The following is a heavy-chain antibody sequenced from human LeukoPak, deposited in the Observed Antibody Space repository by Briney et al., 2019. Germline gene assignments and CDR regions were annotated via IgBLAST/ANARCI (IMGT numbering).Heavy chain of an antibody. CDR1: GGSISSSSYY. CDR3: ARGLGVFVWSGYYSERHFDY. CDR2: IYYSGST. D-gene: IGHD3-3*01. V-gene: IGHV4-39*07. J-gene: IGHJ4*02. Sequence: PSETLSLTCTVSGGSISSSSYYWGWIRQPPGKGLEWIGSIYYSGSTNYNPSLKSRVTISVDTSKNQFSLKLSSVTAADTAVYYCARGLGVFVWSGYYSERHFDYWGQGTLVTVSS.